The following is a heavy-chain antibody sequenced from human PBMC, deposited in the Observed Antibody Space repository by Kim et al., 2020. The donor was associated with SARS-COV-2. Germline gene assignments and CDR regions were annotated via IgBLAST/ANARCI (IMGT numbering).Heavy chain of an antibody. V-gene: IGHV4-34*01. CDR1: GGSFSGYY. Sequence: SETLSLTCAVYGGSFSGYYWSWIRQPPGKGLEWIGEINHSGSTNYNPSLKSRVTISVDTSKNQFSLKLSSVTAADTAVYYCKIHYYYYGMDVWGQGTTVTVSS. J-gene: IGHJ6*02. CDR2: INHSGST. D-gene: IGHD5-18*01. CDR3: KIHYYYYGMDV.